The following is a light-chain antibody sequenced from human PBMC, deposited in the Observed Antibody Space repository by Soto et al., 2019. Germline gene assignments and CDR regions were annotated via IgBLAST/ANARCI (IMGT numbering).Light chain of an antibody. Sequence: DIQMTQSPSTLSESVGDRVTITCRASQSISSWLAWYQQKPGKAPKLLIYKASSLESGVQSRFSGSGSGTEFTLTISSLQPDDFATYYCQQYKSYPRTFGQGTMVEIK. J-gene: IGKJ1*01. CDR3: QQYKSYPRT. V-gene: IGKV1-5*03. CDR2: KAS. CDR1: QSISSW.